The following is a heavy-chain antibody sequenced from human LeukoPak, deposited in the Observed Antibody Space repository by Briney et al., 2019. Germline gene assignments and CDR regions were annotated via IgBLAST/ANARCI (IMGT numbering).Heavy chain of an antibody. D-gene: IGHD3-22*01. CDR2: RTT. CDR3: ARNYYYDSSGYPYYFDY. Sequence: SETLSLTCTVSGGSIPISTYYWGWVRQPPGKGLEWIGSRTTKYNPSLKSRVTISVDTSKNQFSLKLSSVTAADTAVYYCARNYYYDSSGYPYYFDYWGQGTLVTVSS. J-gene: IGHJ4*02. V-gene: IGHV4-39*07. CDR1: GGSIPISTYY.